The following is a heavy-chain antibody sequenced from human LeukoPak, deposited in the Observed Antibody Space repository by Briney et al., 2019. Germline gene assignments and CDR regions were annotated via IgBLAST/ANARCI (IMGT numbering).Heavy chain of an antibody. Sequence: SETLSLTCTVSGGSISSSSYYWGWIRQPPGKGLEWIGRIYTSGCTNYNPSLKSRVTKSVDTSKNQFSLKLSSVTAADTAVYYCARVGYCSSTSCYQDYWGQGTLVTVSS. D-gene: IGHD2-2*01. CDR1: GGSISSSSYY. V-gene: IGHV4-61*05. J-gene: IGHJ4*02. CDR2: IYTSGCT. CDR3: ARVGYCSSTSCYQDY.